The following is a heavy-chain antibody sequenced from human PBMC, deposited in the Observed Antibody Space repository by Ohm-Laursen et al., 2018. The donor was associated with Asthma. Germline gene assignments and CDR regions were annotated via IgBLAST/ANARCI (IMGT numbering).Heavy chain of an antibody. Sequence: SLRLSCAASGFTFSNHWMTWVRQAPGRGLEWVANINQDGSIWGYVDSVKGRFAISRDNAHNSLYLQMNSLRAEDTAVYYCARVLWDGYNSFDYWGQGTLVSVSS. V-gene: IGHV3-7*05. CDR2: INQDGSIW. CDR1: GFTFSNHW. J-gene: IGHJ4*02. CDR3: ARVLWDGYNSFDY. D-gene: IGHD5-24*01.